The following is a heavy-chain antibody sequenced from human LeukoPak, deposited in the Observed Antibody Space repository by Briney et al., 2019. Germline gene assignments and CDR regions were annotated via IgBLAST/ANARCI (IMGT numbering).Heavy chain of an antibody. CDR1: GFTFSSYA. J-gene: IGHJ4*02. CDR2: ISGGGGST. Sequence: PGGSLRLSCAASGFTFSSYAMSWVRQAPEKGLERVSAISGGGGSTYYADSVKGRFTISRDNSKNTLYLQMNSLRAEDTAVYYCAKGYCSGGNCYPFDYWGQGTLVTVSS. CDR3: AKGYCSGGNCYPFDY. V-gene: IGHV3-23*01. D-gene: IGHD2-15*01.